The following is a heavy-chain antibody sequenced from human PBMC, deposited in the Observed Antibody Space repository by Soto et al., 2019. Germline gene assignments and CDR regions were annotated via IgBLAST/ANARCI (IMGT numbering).Heavy chain of an antibody. CDR1: GYTLPSYY. J-gene: IGHJ4*02. V-gene: IGHV1-8*01. CDR2: MNPNSGNT. Sequence: APVKVSCQASGYTLPSYYINWVRQAPGQGLEWMGWMNPNSGNTGYAQKFQGRVTMTRNTSISTAYMELSSLRSEDTAVYYCARRYQAFGKYYFDYWGQGTLVTVSS. CDR3: ARRYQAFGKYYFDY. D-gene: IGHD3-10*01.